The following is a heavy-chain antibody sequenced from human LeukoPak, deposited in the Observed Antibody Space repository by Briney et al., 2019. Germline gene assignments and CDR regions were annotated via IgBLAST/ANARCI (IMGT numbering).Heavy chain of an antibody. Sequence: ASVRVSCKASGGTFGSYAISWVRQAPGQGLEWMGGIIPIFGTANYAQKFQGRVTITADESTSTAYMELSSLRSEDTAVYYCARLGSAGYYDGSGGDLGYFDYWGQGTLVTVSS. CDR3: ARLGSAGYYDGSGGDLGYFDY. CDR2: IIPIFGTA. CDR1: GGTFGSYA. D-gene: IGHD3-22*01. V-gene: IGHV1-69*13. J-gene: IGHJ4*02.